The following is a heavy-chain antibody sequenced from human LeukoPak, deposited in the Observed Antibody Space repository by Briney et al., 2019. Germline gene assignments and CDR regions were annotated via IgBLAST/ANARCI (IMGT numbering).Heavy chain of an antibody. Sequence: SETLSLTCTVSGGSISSSSYYWGWIRQPPGKGLEWIGSIYYSGSTYYNPSLKSRVTISVDTSKNQFSLKLSSVTAADTAVYYCARQAESWFDPWGQGTLVTVSS. J-gene: IGHJ5*02. CDR2: IYYSGST. CDR1: GGSISSSSYY. D-gene: IGHD1-14*01. CDR3: ARQAESWFDP. V-gene: IGHV4-39*01.